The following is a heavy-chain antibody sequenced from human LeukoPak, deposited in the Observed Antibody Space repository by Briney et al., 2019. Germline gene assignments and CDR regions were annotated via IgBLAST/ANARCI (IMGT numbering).Heavy chain of an antibody. J-gene: IGHJ5*02. Sequence: NPSETLSLTCTVSGGSISSGNYYWSWIRQPAGKGLEWIGRIYTSGSTNYNPSLKSRVTISVDTSKNQFSLKLSSVTAADTAVYYCARCPLGENWFDPWGQGTLVTVSS. CDR2: IYTSGST. D-gene: IGHD7-27*01. CDR1: GGSISSGNYY. CDR3: ARCPLGENWFDP. V-gene: IGHV4-61*02.